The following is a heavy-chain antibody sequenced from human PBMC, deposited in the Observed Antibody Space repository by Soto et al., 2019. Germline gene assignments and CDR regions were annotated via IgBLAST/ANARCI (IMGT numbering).Heavy chain of an antibody. CDR3: ARYHGDYYYSYGMDV. CDR1: GYTFTSYG. CDR2: ISAYNGNP. Sequence: QVQLVQSGAEVKKPGASVKVSCKASGYTFTSYGISWVRQAPGQGLEWMGWISAYNGNPNYAQKLHGRATMTKDTSRSTAYMELRSMSSDDTAVYYFARYHGDYYYSYGMDVWGQGTTVTVSS. D-gene: IGHD4-17*01. J-gene: IGHJ6*02. V-gene: IGHV1-18*01.